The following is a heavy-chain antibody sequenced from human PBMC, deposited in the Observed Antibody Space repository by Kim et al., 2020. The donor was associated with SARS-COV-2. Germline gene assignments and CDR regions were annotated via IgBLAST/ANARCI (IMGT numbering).Heavy chain of an antibody. CDR3: AKEGSYDSSGNNWFDP. CDR2: ISGSGGST. D-gene: IGHD3-22*01. CDR1: GFTFSSYA. J-gene: IGHJ5*02. V-gene: IGHV3-23*01. Sequence: GGSLRLSCAASGFTFSSYAISWVRQAPGKGLEWVSTISGSGGSTCHADSVKGRFIISRDNSKNTLYLQMNSLRAEDTALYYCAKEGSYDSSGNNWFDPWG.